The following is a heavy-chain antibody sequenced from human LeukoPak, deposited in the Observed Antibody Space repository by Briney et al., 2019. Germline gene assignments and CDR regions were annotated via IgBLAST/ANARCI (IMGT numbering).Heavy chain of an antibody. Sequence: GASVKVSCTASGYTFTSYYMHWVRQAPGQGLEWMGIINPSGGSTSYAQKFQGRVTMTRDTSTSTVYMELSSLRSEDTAVYYCARGLGGSYVSAHFDYWGQGTLVTVSS. CDR2: INPSGGST. CDR1: GYTFTSYY. V-gene: IGHV1-46*01. D-gene: IGHD1-26*01. J-gene: IGHJ4*02. CDR3: ARGLGGSYVSAHFDY.